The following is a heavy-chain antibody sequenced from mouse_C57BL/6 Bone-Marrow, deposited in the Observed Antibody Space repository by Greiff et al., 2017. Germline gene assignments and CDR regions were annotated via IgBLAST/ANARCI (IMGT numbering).Heavy chain of an antibody. J-gene: IGHJ2*01. CDR1: GYTFTSYW. D-gene: IGHD4-1*01. Sequence: VQLQQPGAELVRPGSSVKLSCKASGYTFTSYWMHWVKQRPIQGLEWIGNIDPSDSETHYNQKFKDKATLTVDKSSSTAYMQLSSLTSEDSAVDYCARWNWDGTYWGQGTTLTVSS. CDR3: ARWNWDGTY. CDR2: IDPSDSET. V-gene: IGHV1-52*01.